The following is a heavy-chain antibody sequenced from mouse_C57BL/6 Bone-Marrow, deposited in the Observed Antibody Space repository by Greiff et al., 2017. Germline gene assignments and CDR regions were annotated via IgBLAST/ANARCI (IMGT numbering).Heavy chain of an antibody. J-gene: IGHJ3*01. CDR3: AGWGYYETLAY. V-gene: IGHV1-81*01. D-gene: IGHD2-4*01. CDR2: IYPRSGNT. CDR1: GYTFTSYG. Sequence: VKLQESGAELARPGASVKLSCTASGYTFTSYGISWVKQRTGQGLEWIGEIYPRSGNTYYNEKFKGKVTLTADKSSSTAYMELRSLTSEDSAVYFCAGWGYYETLAYWGQGTLVTVSA.